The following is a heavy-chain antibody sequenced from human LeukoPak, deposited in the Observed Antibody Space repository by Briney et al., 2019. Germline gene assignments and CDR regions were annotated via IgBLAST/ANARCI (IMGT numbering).Heavy chain of an antibody. Sequence: GGSLRLSCSASGFTFSTYAMHWVRQAPGKGLEYVSVISNTGGTTYYADSVKGRFTISRDNSKNTLYLQMNSLRAEDTAVYYCAREILIAGPGYWGQGTLVTVSS. CDR1: GFTFSTYA. D-gene: IGHD6-13*01. V-gene: IGHV3-64*04. CDR3: AREILIAGPGY. CDR2: ISNTGGTT. J-gene: IGHJ4*02.